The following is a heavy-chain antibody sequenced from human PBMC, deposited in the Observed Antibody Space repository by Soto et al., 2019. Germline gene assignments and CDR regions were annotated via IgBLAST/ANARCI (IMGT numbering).Heavy chain of an antibody. CDR3: ARERRHSSSWYPDY. CDR1: GFTFSSYS. Sequence: EVQLVESGGGLVKPGGSLRLSCAASGFTFSSYSMNWVRQAPGKGLEWVSSISSSSSYIYYADSVKGRFTISRDNAKNSLYLQMNSLRAEDSAVYYCARERRHSSSWYPDYWGQGTLVTVSS. D-gene: IGHD6-13*01. J-gene: IGHJ4*02. V-gene: IGHV3-21*01. CDR2: ISSSSSYI.